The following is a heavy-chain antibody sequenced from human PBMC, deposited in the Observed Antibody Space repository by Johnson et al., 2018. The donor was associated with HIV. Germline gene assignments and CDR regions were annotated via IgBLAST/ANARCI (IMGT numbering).Heavy chain of an antibody. V-gene: IGHV3-30*04. CDR2: ISYDGSNK. CDR3: AKVGGYSYGES. D-gene: IGHD5-18*01. Sequence: QVQLVESGGGVVQPGRSLRLSCAASGFTFRSYAMYWVRQAPGKGLEWVAVISYDGSNKFYADSVKGRFTVSRDNSKNTVSLQMNSPRVEDTAVYYCAKVGGYSYGESWGQGTMVTVSS. CDR1: GFTFRSYA. J-gene: IGHJ3*01.